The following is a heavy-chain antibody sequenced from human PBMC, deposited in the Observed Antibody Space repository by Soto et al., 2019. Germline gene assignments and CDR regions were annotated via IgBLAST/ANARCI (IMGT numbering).Heavy chain of an antibody. Sequence: PSETLSLTCTVSGDSITSYYWSWIRQPPGKGLEWLGYMYYTGSTTYNPSLKSRVTISLDRSKNQFSPKLSSVTAADTAVYYCARVPDYWGQGILVTVSS. CDR2: MYYTGST. CDR1: GDSITSYY. D-gene: IGHD2-2*01. J-gene: IGHJ4*02. CDR3: ARVPDY. V-gene: IGHV4-59*12.